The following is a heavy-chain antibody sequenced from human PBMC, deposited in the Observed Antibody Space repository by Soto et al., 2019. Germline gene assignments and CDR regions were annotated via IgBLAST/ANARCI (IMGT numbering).Heavy chain of an antibody. CDR1: GLTFSSYA. J-gene: IGHJ4*02. CDR3: AKSGLVVWTAAYDY. Sequence: GASLKISCAASGLTFSSYAMSWVRQAPGMGLEWVSGISGSGDSTYITDSVKGRFTISRDNSKNTLYLQMNSLRAEDTAVYYCAKSGLVVWTAAYDYWGQGTLVIVSS. D-gene: IGHD2-21*02. V-gene: IGHV3-23*01. CDR2: ISGSGDST.